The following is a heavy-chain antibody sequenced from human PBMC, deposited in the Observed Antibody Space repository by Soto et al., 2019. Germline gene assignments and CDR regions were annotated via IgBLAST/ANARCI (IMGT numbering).Heavy chain of an antibody. CDR2: ISWDGETT. Sequence: DLVESGGAVVQPGGSLRLSCVASGFSFDDHNMYWVRQASDQGLEWVSLISWDGETTYYADSVKGRFTISRDNSKNSLYLQLNAVTTEDTALYYCASSQGDYWGQGTLVTVAS. CDR3: ASSQGDY. V-gene: IGHV3-43*01. CDR1: GFSFDDHN. J-gene: IGHJ4*02.